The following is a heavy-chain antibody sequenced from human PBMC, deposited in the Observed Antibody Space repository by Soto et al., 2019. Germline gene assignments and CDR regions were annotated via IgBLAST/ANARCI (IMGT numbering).Heavy chain of an antibody. D-gene: IGHD3-3*01. CDR1: GFTFSSYG. CDR2: IWYDGSNK. J-gene: IGHJ5*02. CDR3: ARDSRYYDFWSGYYDNWFDP. V-gene: IGHV3-33*01. Sequence: GGSLRLSCAASGFTFSSYGMHWVRQAPGKGLEWVAVIWYDGSNKYYADSVKGRFTISRDNSKNTLYLQMNSLRAEDTAVYYCARDSRYYDFWSGYYDNWFDPWGQGTLVTVSS.